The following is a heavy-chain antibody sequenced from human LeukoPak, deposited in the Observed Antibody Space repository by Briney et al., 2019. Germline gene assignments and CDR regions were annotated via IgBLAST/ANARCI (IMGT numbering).Heavy chain of an antibody. J-gene: IGHJ6*03. CDR2: IIPIFGTA. CDR3: ARDGEPTGSYYYYYYMDV. D-gene: IGHD3-10*01. Sequence: SVKVSCKASGYTFTSYAISWVRQAPGQGLEWMGGIIPIFGTANYAQKFQGRVTITADKSTSTAYMELSSLRSEDTAVYYCARDGEPTGSYYYYYYMDVWGKGTTVTVSS. CDR1: GYTFTSYA. V-gene: IGHV1-69*06.